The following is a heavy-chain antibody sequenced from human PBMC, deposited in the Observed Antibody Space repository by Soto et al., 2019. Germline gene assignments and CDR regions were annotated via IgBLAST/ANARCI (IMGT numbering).Heavy chain of an antibody. Sequence: QVHLVQSGGEVKKPGASVKVSCKSSGYTFNRHGITGVRQAPGQGLEWMGWISGYNGDINYEQKSQGRVTFSSDTLTSTTYLGLESLRFDDTAVYSCARVRIVGAREIAFWSHGSLVTVSP. CDR2: ISGYNGDI. CDR3: ARVRIVGAREIAF. D-gene: IGHD1-26*01. J-gene: IGHJ4*01. CDR1: GYTFNRHG. V-gene: IGHV1-18*04.